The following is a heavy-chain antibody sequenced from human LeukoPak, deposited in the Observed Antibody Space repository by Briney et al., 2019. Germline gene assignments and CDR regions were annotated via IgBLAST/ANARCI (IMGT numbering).Heavy chain of an antibody. V-gene: IGHV3-11*04. Sequence: GGSLRLSCAASGFTFSDYYMSWIRQAPGKGLEWVSYISSSGSTIYYADSVKGRFTISRDNAKNSLYLQVNSLRAEDTAVYYCATTPTGGGQPMDVRGKGTTVTVSS. CDR1: GFTFSDYY. D-gene: IGHD2-15*01. J-gene: IGHJ6*03. CDR3: ATTPTGGGQPMDV. CDR2: ISSSGSTI.